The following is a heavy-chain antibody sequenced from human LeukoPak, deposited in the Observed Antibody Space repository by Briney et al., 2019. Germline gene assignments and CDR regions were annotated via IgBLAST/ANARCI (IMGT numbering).Heavy chain of an antibody. CDR1: GFTFSSNA. J-gene: IGHJ4*02. V-gene: IGHV3-30*04. CDR3: ARDRYSYGHFDY. Sequence: PGGSLRLSCAASGFTFSSNAMHWVRQAPGKGLEWVAATSYDARNKYYGDSVRGRFTISRDNSKNTLYLQMNSLRAEDTAVYYCARDRYSYGHFDYWGQGTLVTVSS. CDR2: TSYDARNK. D-gene: IGHD5-18*01.